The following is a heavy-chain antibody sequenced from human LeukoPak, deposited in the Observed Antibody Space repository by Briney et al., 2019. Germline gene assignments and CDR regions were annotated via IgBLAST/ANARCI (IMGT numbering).Heavy chain of an antibody. J-gene: IGHJ4*02. CDR1: GGSFSGYY. CDR3: ASQKTRGYRNLLDY. Sequence: TSETLSLTCAVYGGSFSGYYWSWIRQPPGKGLEWIGEINHSGSTNYNPSLKSRVTISVDTSKNQFSLKLSSVTAADTAVYYCASQKTRGYRNLLDYWGQGTLVTVSS. V-gene: IGHV4-34*01. CDR2: INHSGST. D-gene: IGHD5-18*01.